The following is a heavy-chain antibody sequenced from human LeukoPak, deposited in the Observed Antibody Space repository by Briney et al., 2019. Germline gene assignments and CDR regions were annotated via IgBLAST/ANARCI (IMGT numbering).Heavy chain of an antibody. Sequence: PSETLSLTCAVYGGSFSGYYWSWIRQPPGKGLEWIGEINHSGSTNYNPSLKSRVTISVDTSKNQFSLKLSSVTAADTAVYYCERGGNNYDYVWGSYRYNNWFDPWGQGTLVTVSS. D-gene: IGHD3-16*02. J-gene: IGHJ5*02. CDR1: GGSFSGYY. CDR3: ERGGNNYDYVWGSYRYNNWFDP. CDR2: INHSGST. V-gene: IGHV4-34*01.